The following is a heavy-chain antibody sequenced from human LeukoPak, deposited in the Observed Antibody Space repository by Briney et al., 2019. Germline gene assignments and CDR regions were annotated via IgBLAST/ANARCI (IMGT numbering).Heavy chain of an antibody. CDR1: GGSFSSGGYY. V-gene: IGHV4-31*03. D-gene: IGHD3-16*01. CDR2: IYYSGST. CDR3: ARSIIITFGGENRFDP. J-gene: IGHJ5*02. Sequence: SETLSLTCTVSGGSFSSGGYYWSGIRRHPGKGLEWIGYIYYSGSTYYNPSLKSRVTISVDTSKNQFSLKLSSVTAADTAVYYCARSIIITFGGENRFDPWGQGSLVTVSS.